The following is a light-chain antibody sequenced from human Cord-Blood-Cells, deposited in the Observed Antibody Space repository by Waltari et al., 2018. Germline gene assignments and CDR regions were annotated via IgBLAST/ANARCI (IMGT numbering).Light chain of an antibody. CDR1: SSYVGGYYY. J-gene: IGLJ2*01. CDR3: SSYTSSSTLV. CDR2: EVS. V-gene: IGLV2-14*01. Sequence: QAALTPPGPGSWSPGQSITIPCTGTSSYVGGYYYFSWYQQPPGKAPKLMIYEVSYRPSGVSNRFSGSKSGNTASLTISGLQAEDEADYYCSSYTSSSTLVFGGGTKLTVL.